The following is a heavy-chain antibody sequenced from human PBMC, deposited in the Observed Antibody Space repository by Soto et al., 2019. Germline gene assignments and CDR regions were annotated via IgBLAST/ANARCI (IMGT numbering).Heavy chain of an antibody. V-gene: IGHV4-39*01. Sequence: QLQLQESGPGLVKPSETLSLTCTVSGGSITSSTSYWGWIRQPPGKGLEWIANMYSGGSTYYNPSLKSRVTISVDRSKKQFSLKLSSVTAADTAEYYCGYQDSRSTGYYFAFWGQGTLVTVPA. CDR1: GGSITSSTSY. J-gene: IGHJ4*02. CDR2: MYSGGST. CDR3: GYQDSRSTGYYFAF. D-gene: IGHD2-2*01.